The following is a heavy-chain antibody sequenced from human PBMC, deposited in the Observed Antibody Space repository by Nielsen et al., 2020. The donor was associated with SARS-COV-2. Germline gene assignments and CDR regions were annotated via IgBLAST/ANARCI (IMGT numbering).Heavy chain of an antibody. CDR1: GFTFSSYG. CDR3: AKDLSRWLQLPIDY. CDR2: IWYDGSNK. Sequence: GESLKISCAASGFTFSSYGMHWVRQAPGKGLEWVAVIWYDGSNKYYADSVKGRFTISRDNSKNTLYLQMNSLRAEDTAVYYCAKDLSRWLQLPIDYWGQGTLVTVSS. V-gene: IGHV3-33*06. J-gene: IGHJ4*02. D-gene: IGHD5-24*01.